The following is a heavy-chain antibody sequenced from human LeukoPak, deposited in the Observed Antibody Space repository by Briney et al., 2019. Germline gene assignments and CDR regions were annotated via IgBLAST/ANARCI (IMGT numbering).Heavy chain of an antibody. V-gene: IGHV1-18*01. CDR1: GYTFSNYG. CDR3: ARDEGEWESRNY. D-gene: IGHD1-26*01. Sequence: ASVKVSCQTSGYTFSNYGIMWVRQAPGQGLEWMGWISAYTGKTKYVEKYEGRVTFTTYSSTNTAYMEVRRLTIDDTAVYYCARDEGEWESRNYWGQGTQVIVFS. CDR2: ISAYTGKT. J-gene: IGHJ4*02.